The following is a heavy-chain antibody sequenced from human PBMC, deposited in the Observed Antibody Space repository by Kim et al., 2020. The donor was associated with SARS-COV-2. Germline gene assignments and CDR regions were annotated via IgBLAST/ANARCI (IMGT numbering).Heavy chain of an antibody. CDR2: IKQDGSEK. CDR3: ARTPGDIVVVPAAHLRKYYYYGMDV. J-gene: IGHJ6*02. Sequence: GGSLRLSCAASGFTFSSYWMSWVRQAPGKGLGWVANIKQDGSEKYYVDSVKGRFTISRDNAKNSLYLQMNSLRAEDTAVYYCARTPGDIVVVPAAHLRKYYYYGMDVWGQGTTVTVSS. V-gene: IGHV3-7*03. D-gene: IGHD2-2*01. CDR1: GFTFSSYW.